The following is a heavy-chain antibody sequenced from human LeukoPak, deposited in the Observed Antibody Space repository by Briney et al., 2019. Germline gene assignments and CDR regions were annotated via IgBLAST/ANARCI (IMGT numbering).Heavy chain of an antibody. Sequence: ASVKVSCKASGYTFTNYGISWVRQAPGQGLEWMGWISAYNDNTNYAQNLQGRLTMTTDTSTSTVYMELRSLRSDDTAMYYCVRDTSSSWLGSFWGQGTLVTVSS. D-gene: IGHD6-13*01. V-gene: IGHV1-18*01. CDR1: GYTFTNYG. CDR2: ISAYNDNT. CDR3: VRDTSSSWLGSF. J-gene: IGHJ4*02.